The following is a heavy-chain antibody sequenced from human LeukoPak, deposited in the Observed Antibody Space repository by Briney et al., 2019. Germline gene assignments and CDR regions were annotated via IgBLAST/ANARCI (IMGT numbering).Heavy chain of an antibody. Sequence: GSLRLSCAASGFTFSSYSMNWVRQAPGKGLEWIGNVYYSGSTYYNPSLKSQVTISVDTSRNQFSLKLNSVTAADTAVYYCARAMGGPRVFDIWGQGTMVTVSS. CDR3: ARAMGGPRVFDI. J-gene: IGHJ3*02. CDR2: VYYSGST. V-gene: IGHV4-59*04. D-gene: IGHD3-16*01. CDR1: GFTFSSYSMN.